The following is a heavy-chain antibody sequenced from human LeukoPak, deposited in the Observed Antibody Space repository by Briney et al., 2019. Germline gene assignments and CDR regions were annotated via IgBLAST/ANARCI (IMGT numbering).Heavy chain of an antibody. D-gene: IGHD3-10*01. Sequence: ASVKVSCKASGYTFTSYGISWVRQAPGQGLEWMGWISAYNGNTNYAQKLQGRATMTTDTSTSTAYMELRSLRSDDTAVYYCARDHSTMVRGVIMGAFDIWGQGTMVTVSS. CDR1: GYTFTSYG. V-gene: IGHV1-18*01. CDR3: ARDHSTMVRGVIMGAFDI. J-gene: IGHJ3*02. CDR2: ISAYNGNT.